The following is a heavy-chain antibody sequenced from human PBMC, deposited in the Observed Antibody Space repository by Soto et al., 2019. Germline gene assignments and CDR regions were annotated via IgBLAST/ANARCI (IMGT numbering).Heavy chain of an antibody. D-gene: IGHD1-20*01. CDR3: ARYNWNDGSDAFDI. CDR2: IIPIFGTA. CDR1: GGTFSSYA. Sequence: SVKVSCKASGGTFSSYAISWVRQAPGQGLEWMGGIIPIFGTANYAQKFQGRVTITADKSTSTAYMELSSLRSEDTAVYYCARYNWNDGSDAFDIWGQGTMVTVSS. J-gene: IGHJ3*02. V-gene: IGHV1-69*06.